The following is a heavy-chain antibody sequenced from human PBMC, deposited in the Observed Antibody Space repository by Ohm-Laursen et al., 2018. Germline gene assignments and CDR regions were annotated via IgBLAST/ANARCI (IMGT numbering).Heavy chain of an antibody. CDR3: ARVGATPSGMDV. CDR1: GFTFTDYY. D-gene: IGHD1-26*01. V-gene: IGHV3-11*01. CDR2: ISSGGSTI. J-gene: IGHJ6*02. Sequence: SLRLSCSASGFTFTDYYMSWIRQPPEKGLEWVSYISSGGSTIYYADSVKGRFTISRDNAKNSLSLQMNSLRAEDTAVYYCARVGATPSGMDVWGQGTTVTVSS.